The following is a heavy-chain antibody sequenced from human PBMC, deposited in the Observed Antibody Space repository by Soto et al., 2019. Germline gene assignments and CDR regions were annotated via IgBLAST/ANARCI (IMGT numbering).Heavy chain of an antibody. Sequence: PVGSLRLSCAASVFTFSSYGMHCVRHSPGKWLEWVAVIWYDGSNKYYADSVKGRFTISRDNSKNTLYLQMNSLRAEDTAVYYCAREPQSRWLTRYYSSYGMHVWGQGTTVTVSS. V-gene: IGHV3-33*01. J-gene: IGHJ6*02. CDR3: AREPQSRWLTRYYSSYGMHV. CDR2: IWYDGSNK. D-gene: IGHD3-22*01. CDR1: VFTFSSYG.